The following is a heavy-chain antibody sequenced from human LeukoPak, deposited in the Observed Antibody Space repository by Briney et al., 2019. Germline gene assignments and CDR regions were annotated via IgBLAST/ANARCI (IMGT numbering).Heavy chain of an antibody. V-gene: IGHV3-23*01. D-gene: IGHD4-17*01. J-gene: IGHJ6*02. CDR3: AKDPRPTVYGMDV. CDR1: GFTFTSYA. CDR2: ISDSGTYT. Sequence: GGSLRLSCAASGFTFTSYAMTWVRQAPGKGLDWVSAISDSGTYTYYADSVKGRFTISRDNSKNTLYLHMNSLRAEDTAVYYCAKDPRPTVYGMDVWGQGTTVTVSS.